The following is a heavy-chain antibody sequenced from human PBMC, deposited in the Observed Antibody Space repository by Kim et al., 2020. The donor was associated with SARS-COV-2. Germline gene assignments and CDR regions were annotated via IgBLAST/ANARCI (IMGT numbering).Heavy chain of an antibody. V-gene: IGHV4-34*01. Sequence: SETLSLTCAVYGGSFSGYYWSWIRQPPGKGLEWIGEINHSGSTNYNPSLKSRVTISVDTSKNQFSLKLSSVTAADTAVYYCARTPRRSSYNYGMDVWGQG. D-gene: IGHD6-13*01. CDR1: GGSFSGYY. J-gene: IGHJ6*02. CDR3: ARTPRRSSYNYGMDV. CDR2: INHSGST.